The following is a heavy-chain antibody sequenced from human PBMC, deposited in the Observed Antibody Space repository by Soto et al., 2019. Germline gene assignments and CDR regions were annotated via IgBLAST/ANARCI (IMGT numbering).Heavy chain of an antibody. CDR1: GGSISSGDYY. D-gene: IGHD1-26*01. Sequence: SETLSLTCTVSGGSISSGDYYWSWIRQPPGKGLEWIGYIYYSGSTYYNPSLKSRVTISVDTSKNQFSLKLSSVTAADTAVYYCAKVFSGSTGEFDYWGQGTLVTVSS. J-gene: IGHJ4*02. CDR2: IYYSGST. CDR3: AKVFSGSTGEFDY. V-gene: IGHV4-30-4*01.